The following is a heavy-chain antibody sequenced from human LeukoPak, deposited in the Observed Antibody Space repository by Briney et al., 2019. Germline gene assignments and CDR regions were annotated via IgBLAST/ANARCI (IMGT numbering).Heavy chain of an antibody. CDR2: ISSSGSTK. J-gene: IGHJ6*02. CDR1: GFTFSDYY. D-gene: IGHD3-22*01. CDR3: ARKDYYDSSGQHYGMDV. V-gene: IGHV3-11*01. Sequence: GGSLRLSCAASGFTFSDYYMSWIRQAPGKGLEWVSYISSSGSTKYYADSVKGRFTISRDNAKNSLYLQMNSLRAEDTAVYYCARKDYYDSSGQHYGMDVWGQGTTVTVSS.